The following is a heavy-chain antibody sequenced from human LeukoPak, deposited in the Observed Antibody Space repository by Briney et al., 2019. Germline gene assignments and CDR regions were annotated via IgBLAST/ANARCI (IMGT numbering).Heavy chain of an antibody. CDR1: GYTFTGYY. V-gene: IGHV1-2*02. CDR2: INPNSGGT. J-gene: IGHJ4*02. D-gene: IGHD2-2*03. CDR3: ASGYCSSTSCYFFDY. Sequence: ASVKVSCKASGYTFTGYYMHWVRQAPGQGLEWMGWINPNSGGTNYAQKFQGRVTMTRDTSISTAYMELGRLRSDDTAVYYCASGYCSSTSCYFFDYWGQGTLVTVSS.